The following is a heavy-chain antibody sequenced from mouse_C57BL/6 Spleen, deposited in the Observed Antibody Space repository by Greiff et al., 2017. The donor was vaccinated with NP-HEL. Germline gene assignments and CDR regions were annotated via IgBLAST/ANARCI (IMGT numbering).Heavy chain of an antibody. J-gene: IGHJ3*01. CDR2: IYPGDGDT. D-gene: IGHD3-2*02. CDR3: ARSLRLQAY. CDR1: GYAFSSSW. V-gene: IGHV1-82*01. Sequence: QVQLQQSGPELVKPGASVKISCKASGYAFSSSWMNWVKQRPGKGLEWIGRIYPGDGDTNYNGKFKGKATLTADKSSSTAYMQLSSLTSEDSAVYFCARSLRLQAYWGQGTLVTVSA.